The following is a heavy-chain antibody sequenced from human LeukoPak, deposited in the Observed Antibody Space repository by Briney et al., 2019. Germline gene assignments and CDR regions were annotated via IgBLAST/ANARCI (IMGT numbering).Heavy chain of an antibody. CDR3: ARRRYSGSSQHFDY. V-gene: IGHV3-7*01. Sequence: GGSLRLSCAASGFTFSSYWMSWVRQAPGKGLEWVAHIKQDGSEKYYVDSVKGRFTISRDKAKNSLYLQMNSLRAEDTAVYYCARRRYSGSSQHFDYWGQGTLVTVSS. J-gene: IGHJ4*02. CDR1: GFTFSSYW. D-gene: IGHD1-26*01. CDR2: IKQDGSEK.